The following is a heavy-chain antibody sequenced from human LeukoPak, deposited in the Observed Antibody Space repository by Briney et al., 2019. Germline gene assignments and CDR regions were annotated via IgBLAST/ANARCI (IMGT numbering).Heavy chain of an antibody. CDR2: IIPILGIA. V-gene: IGHV1-69*02. J-gene: IGHJ4*02. D-gene: IGHD3-3*01. Sequence: SVKVSCKASGGTFISYTISWVRQAPGQGLEWMGRIIPILGIANYAQKFQGRVTITADKSTSTAYMELSSLRSEDTAVYYCARAPIRNYDFWTHWGQGTLVTVSS. CDR1: GGTFISYT. CDR3: ARAPIRNYDFWTH.